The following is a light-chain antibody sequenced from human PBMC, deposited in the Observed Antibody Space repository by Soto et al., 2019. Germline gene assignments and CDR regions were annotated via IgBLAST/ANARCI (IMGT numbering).Light chain of an antibody. CDR1: HSISSW. J-gene: IGKJ1*01. V-gene: IGKV1-5*01. CDR2: DAS. CDR3: QQYNSYS. Sequence: IHRTHSPSTLSVSLGDRVTMTCRASHSISSWLAWYQQKPGKAPKLLIYDASSLESGVPSRFSGSGSGTEFTLTISSLQPDDFATYYCQQYNSYSFGQGTKVDIK.